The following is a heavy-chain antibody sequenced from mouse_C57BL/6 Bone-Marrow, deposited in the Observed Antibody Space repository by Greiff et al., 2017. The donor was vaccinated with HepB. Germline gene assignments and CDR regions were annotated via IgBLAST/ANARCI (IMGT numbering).Heavy chain of an antibody. Sequence: VKVVESGAELARPGASVKLSCKASGYTFTSYGISWVKQRTGQGLEWIGEIYPRSGNTYYNEKFKGKATLTADKSSSTAYMELRSLTSEDSAVYFCASRGGSSYGWYFDVWGTGTTVTVSS. V-gene: IGHV1-81*01. CDR2: IYPRSGNT. CDR1: GYTFTSYG. CDR3: ASRGGSSYGWYFDV. J-gene: IGHJ1*03. D-gene: IGHD1-1*01.